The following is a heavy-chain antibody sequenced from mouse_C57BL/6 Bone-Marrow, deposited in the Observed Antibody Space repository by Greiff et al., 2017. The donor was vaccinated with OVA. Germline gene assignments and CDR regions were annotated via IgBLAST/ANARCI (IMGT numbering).Heavy chain of an antibody. V-gene: IGHV7-1*01. CDR3: ARDYYYGSSYHWYFDV. D-gene: IGHD1-1*01. Sequence: EVQRVESGGGLVQSGRSLRLSCATSGFTFSDFYMEWVRQAPGKGLEWIAASRNKANDYTTEYSASVKGRFIVSRDTSQSILYLQMNALRAEDTAIYYCARDYYYGSSYHWYFDVWGTGTTVTVSS. CDR1: GFTFSDFY. J-gene: IGHJ1*03. CDR2: SRNKANDYTT.